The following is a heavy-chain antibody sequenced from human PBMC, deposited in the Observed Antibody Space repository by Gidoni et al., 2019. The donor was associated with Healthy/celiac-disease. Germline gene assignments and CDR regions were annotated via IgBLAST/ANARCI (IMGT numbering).Heavy chain of an antibody. V-gene: IGHV4-34*01. D-gene: IGHD2-2*01. CDR2: INHSGST. Sequence: QVQLQQWGAGLLKPSETLSLPCAVYGGSFSGYYWSWLRQPPGKGLEWIGEINHSGSTNANPSLKSRVTISVDTSKNQFSLKLSSVTAADTAVYYCARAGTIVVVPAAMPAGDYWGQGTLVTVSS. CDR3: ARAGTIVVVPAAMPAGDY. CDR1: GGSFSGYY. J-gene: IGHJ4*02.